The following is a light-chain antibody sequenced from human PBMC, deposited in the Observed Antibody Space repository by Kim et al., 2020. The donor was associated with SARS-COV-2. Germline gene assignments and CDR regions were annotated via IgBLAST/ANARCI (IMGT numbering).Light chain of an antibody. V-gene: IGLV2-14*03. CDR1: GSDVGGYKY. J-gene: IGLJ1*01. Sequence: QSITISCTGTGSDVGGYKYVSWSQKHPGKAPKLMIYDVSNRPSGVSNRFSGSKSGNTASLTISGLQAEDEADYYCSSYTRSSTNYVFGTGTKVTVL. CDR3: SSYTRSSTNYV. CDR2: DVS.